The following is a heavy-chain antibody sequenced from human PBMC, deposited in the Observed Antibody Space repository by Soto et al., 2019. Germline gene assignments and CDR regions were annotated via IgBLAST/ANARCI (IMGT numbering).Heavy chain of an antibody. J-gene: IGHJ4*02. CDR2: ISGSGGST. D-gene: IGHD5-12*01. Sequence: EVQLLESGGGLVQPGGSLRLSCAASGFTFSSYAMSWVRQAPGKGLEWVSAISGSGGSTYYADSVKGRFTISRDKSKNTLYLQMNRLRAEDTAVYYCAKDRGGYNLESFDYWGQGTLVTVSS. CDR1: GFTFSSYA. V-gene: IGHV3-23*01. CDR3: AKDRGGYNLESFDY.